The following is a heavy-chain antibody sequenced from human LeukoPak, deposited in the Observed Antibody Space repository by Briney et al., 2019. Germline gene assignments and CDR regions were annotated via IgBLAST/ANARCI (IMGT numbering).Heavy chain of an antibody. J-gene: IGHJ3*02. D-gene: IGHD7-27*01. CDR3: ARQPWGSHAFDI. CDR1: GYTFTNFF. Sequence: ASVKVSCQASGYTFTNFFIHWVRQAPGQGLEWMGWINPNSGGTNYAQKFQDRVTMTRDTSISTAYMELTRLRSDDTALYYCARQPWGSHAFDIWGQGTMVTVSS. V-gene: IGHV1-2*02. CDR2: INPNSGGT.